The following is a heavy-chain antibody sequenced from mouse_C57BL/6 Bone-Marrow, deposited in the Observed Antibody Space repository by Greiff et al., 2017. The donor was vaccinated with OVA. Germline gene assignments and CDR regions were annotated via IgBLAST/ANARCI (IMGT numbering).Heavy chain of an antibody. D-gene: IGHD1-1*01. CDR2: IYPGNSDT. Sequence: VQLQQSGTVLARPGASVKMSCKTSGYTFTSSWMHWVKQRPGQGLEWIGAIYPGNSDTRYNQKFTGKAKLTAVTSASTAYRELSSLTKEDSAVYYCTRTTVVAPWCAYWGQGTLVTVSA. V-gene: IGHV1-5*01. CDR1: GYTFTSSW. J-gene: IGHJ3*01. CDR3: TRTTVVAPWCAY.